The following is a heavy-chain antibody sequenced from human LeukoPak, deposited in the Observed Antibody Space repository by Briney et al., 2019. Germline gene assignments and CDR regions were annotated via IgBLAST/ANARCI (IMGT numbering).Heavy chain of an antibody. J-gene: IGHJ5*02. CDR3: ARAPGEGWFDP. D-gene: IGHD4-17*01. V-gene: IGHV3-7*01. CDR2: IKQDGSEK. CDR1: GFTFSSYW. Sequence: GGSLRLSCAASGFTFSSYWMSWVRQTPGKGLEWVASIKQDGSEKYYVDSVKGRFTISRDNAKNSLYLQMNSLRAEDTALYYCARAPGEGWFDPWGQGTLVTVSS.